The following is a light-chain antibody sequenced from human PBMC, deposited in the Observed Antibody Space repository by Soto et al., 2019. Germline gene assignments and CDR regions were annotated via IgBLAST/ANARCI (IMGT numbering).Light chain of an antibody. CDR1: SSDVGGYNY. V-gene: IGLV2-14*03. CDR2: DVS. J-gene: IGLJ1*01. CDR3: SSYTTSSTYV. Sequence: QSVLTQPASVSGSPGQSITISCTGTSSDVGGYNYVSWYQHHPGKAPKLIIYDVSNRPSGVSIRFSGSKSDNTASLTISGLQPEDEADYHCSSYTTSSTYVFGTGTKDTVL.